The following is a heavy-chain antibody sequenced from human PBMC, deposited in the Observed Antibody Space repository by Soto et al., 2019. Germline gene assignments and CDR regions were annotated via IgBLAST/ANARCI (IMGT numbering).Heavy chain of an antibody. J-gene: IGHJ6*03. Sequence: SETLSLTCTVSGGSISSSSYYWGWIRQPPGKGLEWIGSIYYSGSTYYNPSLNSRVTISVDTSKNQFSLKLSSVTAADTAVYYCARRAYCSSTSCYDLYYYYYMDVWGKGTTVTVSS. CDR3: ARRAYCSSTSCYDLYYYYYMDV. CDR1: GGSISSSSYY. V-gene: IGHV4-39*01. D-gene: IGHD2-2*01. CDR2: IYYSGST.